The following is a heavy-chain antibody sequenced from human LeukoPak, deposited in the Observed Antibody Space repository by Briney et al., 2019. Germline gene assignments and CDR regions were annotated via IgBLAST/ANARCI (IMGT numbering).Heavy chain of an antibody. J-gene: IGHJ4*02. Sequence: SETLSLTCAVYGGSFSGYYWSWIRQPPGKGLEWIGEINHSGSTNYNPSLKSRVTISVDTSKDQFSLKLSSVTAADTAVYYCARGALITIFGVVIPPLDYWGQGTLVTVSS. CDR1: GGSFSGYY. V-gene: IGHV4-34*01. CDR3: ARGALITIFGVVIPPLDY. CDR2: INHSGST. D-gene: IGHD3-3*01.